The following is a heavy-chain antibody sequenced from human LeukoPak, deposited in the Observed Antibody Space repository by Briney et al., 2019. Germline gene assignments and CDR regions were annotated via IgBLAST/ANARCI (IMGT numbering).Heavy chain of an antibody. CDR1: GFTFSSYA. CDR3: ARDGAYSSSSQTLYYYYYMDV. V-gene: IGHV3-30*01. J-gene: IGHJ6*03. CDR2: ISYDGSNK. Sequence: TGGSLRLSCAASGFTFSSYAMHWVRQAPGKGLEWVAVISYDGSNKYYADSVKGRFTISRDNSKNTLYLQMNSLRAEDTAVYYCARDGAYSSSSQTLYYYYYMDVWGKGTTVTVSS. D-gene: IGHD6-6*01.